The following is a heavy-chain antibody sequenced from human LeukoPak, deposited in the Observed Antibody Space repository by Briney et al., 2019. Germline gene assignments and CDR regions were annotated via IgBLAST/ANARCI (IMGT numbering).Heavy chain of an antibody. D-gene: IGHD4-17*01. V-gene: IGHV4-34*01. Sequence: SETLSLTCAVYGGSFSGYYWSWIRQPPGKGLEWIGEINHSGSTNYNPSLKSRVTISVDTSKNQFSLKLSSVTAADTAVNYCARGTTVTTANFQHWGQGTLVTVSS. CDR1: GGSFSGYY. J-gene: IGHJ1*01. CDR3: ARGTTVTTANFQH. CDR2: INHSGST.